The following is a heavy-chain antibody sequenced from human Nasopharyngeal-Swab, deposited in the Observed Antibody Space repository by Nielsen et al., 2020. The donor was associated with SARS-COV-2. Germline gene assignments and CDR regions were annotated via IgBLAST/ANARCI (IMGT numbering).Heavy chain of an antibody. CDR3: ASALVWFGEIWFDP. Sequence: GGSLRLSCAASGFTFSSYEMNWVRQAPGKGLEWLSYISSSGTTIYYADSVKGRFTIYRDNSKNTLYLQMNSLRAEDTAVYYCASALVWFGEIWFDPWGQGTLVTVSS. CDR1: GFTFSSYE. V-gene: IGHV3-48*03. D-gene: IGHD3-10*01. CDR2: ISSSGTTI. J-gene: IGHJ5*02.